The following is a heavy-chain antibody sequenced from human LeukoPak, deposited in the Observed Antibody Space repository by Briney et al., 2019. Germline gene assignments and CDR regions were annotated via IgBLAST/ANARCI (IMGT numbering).Heavy chain of an antibody. V-gene: IGHV3-23*01. Sequence: GGSLRLSCAASGFAFSSYAMSWVRQAPGKGLEWVSAISGSGGSTYYADSVKGRFTISRDNSKNTLYLQMNSLRAEDTAVYYCAKAGAVVVVAAKYFDYWGQGTLVTVSS. D-gene: IGHD2-15*01. CDR3: AKAGAVVVVAAKYFDY. CDR1: GFAFSSYA. CDR2: ISGSGGST. J-gene: IGHJ4*02.